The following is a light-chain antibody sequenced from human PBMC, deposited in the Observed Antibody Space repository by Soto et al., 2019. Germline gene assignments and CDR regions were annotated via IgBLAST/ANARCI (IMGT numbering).Light chain of an antibody. CDR1: QSIDTA. J-gene: IGKJ2*01. V-gene: IGKV1-5*03. CDR3: QQYGFFLT. CDR2: RAS. Sequence: DVQMTQSPSTLSASVGDTVTITCRASQSIDTALAWYQQKPGKAPNLLIYRASNLESGVPSRFSGSGSGTEFTLAISSLQPDYFATYYCQQYGFFLTFGQGTKLEIK.